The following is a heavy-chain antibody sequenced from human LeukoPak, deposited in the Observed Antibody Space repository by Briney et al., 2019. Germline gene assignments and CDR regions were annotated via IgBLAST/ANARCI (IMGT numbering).Heavy chain of an antibody. V-gene: IGHV1-69*05. Sequence: GASVKVSCKASGYTFTGYYMHWVRQAPGQGLEWMGGIIPIFGTANYAQKFQGRVTITTDESTSTAYMELSSLRSEDTAVYYCARVPIPGFLEWFDPDNWFDPWGQGTLVTVSS. CDR3: ARVPIPGFLEWFDPDNWFDP. J-gene: IGHJ5*02. D-gene: IGHD3-3*01. CDR2: IIPIFGTA. CDR1: GYTFTGYY.